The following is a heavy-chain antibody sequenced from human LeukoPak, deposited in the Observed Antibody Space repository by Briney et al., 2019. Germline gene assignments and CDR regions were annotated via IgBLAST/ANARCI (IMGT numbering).Heavy chain of an antibody. CDR1: GYTFTGYY. V-gene: IGHV1-2*02. Sequence: ASVKVSCKASGYTFTGYYMHWVRQAPGQGLGWMGWINPNSGGSNYAQKFQGRVTMTRDTSISTAYMELSRLRSDDTAGFYCARDFEATVDYWGQGTLVTVSS. CDR3: ARDFEATVDY. CDR2: INPNSGGS. J-gene: IGHJ4*02. D-gene: IGHD5-12*01.